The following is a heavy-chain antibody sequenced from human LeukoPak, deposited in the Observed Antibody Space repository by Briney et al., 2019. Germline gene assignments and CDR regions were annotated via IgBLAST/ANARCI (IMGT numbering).Heavy chain of an antibody. V-gene: IGHV3-23*01. CDR1: GFTFSSYA. CDR2: ISGIGGST. CDR3: AKEPDPYGNYHPYYYYYGMDV. Sequence: GGSLRLSCAASGFTFSSYAMSWVRQAPGKGLEWVSAISGIGGSTYYADSVKGPFTISRDNSKNTLYLQMNILRAEDTAVYYCAKEPDPYGNYHPYYYYYGMDVWGQGTTVTVSS. D-gene: IGHD4-17*01. J-gene: IGHJ6*02.